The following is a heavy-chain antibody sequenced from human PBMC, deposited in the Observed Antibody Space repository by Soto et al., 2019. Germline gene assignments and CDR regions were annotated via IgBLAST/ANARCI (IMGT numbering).Heavy chain of an antibody. CDR2: IFDSEST. Sequence: SETLSLTCVLTRGSASSGGYSWNWIRQPPGKALEWIGFIFDSESTFYNPSLKSRVTISVERSKNQFSLGLTSVTAADTAVYYCARERRYCSGGTCSDGLDVWGPGTTVTVSS. CDR3: ARERRYCSGGTCSDGLDV. D-gene: IGHD2-15*01. V-gene: IGHV4-30-2*01. J-gene: IGHJ6*02. CDR1: RGSASSGGYS.